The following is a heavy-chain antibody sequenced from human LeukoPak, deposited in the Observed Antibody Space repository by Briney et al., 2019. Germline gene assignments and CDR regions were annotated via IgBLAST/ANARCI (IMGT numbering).Heavy chain of an antibody. CDR1: GFTFSDFY. D-gene: IGHD1-7*01. CDR3: ATNWNYYEN. J-gene: IGHJ4*02. CDR2: ISSSSDSI. V-gene: IGHV3-11*04. Sequence: GSLRLSCTASGFTFSDFYMSWIRQAPGKGLEWVSYISSSSDSIYYADSVKGRFTISRDNAKNSLYLQMNSLRAEDTAVYYCATNWNYYENWGQGTLVTVSS.